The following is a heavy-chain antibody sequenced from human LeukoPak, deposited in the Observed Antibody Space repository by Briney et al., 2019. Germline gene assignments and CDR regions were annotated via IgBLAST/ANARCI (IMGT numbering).Heavy chain of an antibody. V-gene: IGHV1-2*04. Sequence: ASVKVSCKTSGYKFTDYYIHWVRQAPGQGLEWMGWINPNRGGTNYAQKFQSCVTMTRDTSITTVYMELSRVTSDDTAVYYCARGVGARDKWYFAPWGRGTLVTVSS. J-gene: IGHJ2*01. D-gene: IGHD1-26*01. CDR3: ARGVGARDKWYFAP. CDR2: INPNRGGT. CDR1: GYKFTDYY.